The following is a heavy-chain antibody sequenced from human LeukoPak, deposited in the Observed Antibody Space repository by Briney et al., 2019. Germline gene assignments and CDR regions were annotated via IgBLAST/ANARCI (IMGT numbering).Heavy chain of an antibody. V-gene: IGHV3-9*01. D-gene: IGHD3-10*01. CDR1: GFTFDDYA. CDR2: ISWNSGSI. CDR3: AKGPRVLLSALDY. J-gene: IGHJ4*02. Sequence: GGSLRLSCAASGFTFDDYAMHWVRQAPGKGLEWVSGISWNSGSIGYADSVKGRFTISRDNAKNSLYLQMNSLRAEDTALYYCAKGPRVLLSALDYWGQGTLVTVSS.